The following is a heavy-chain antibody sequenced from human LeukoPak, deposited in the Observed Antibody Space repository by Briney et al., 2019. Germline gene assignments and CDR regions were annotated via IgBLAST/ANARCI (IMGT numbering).Heavy chain of an antibody. D-gene: IGHD3-10*01. CDR2: INPSGGST. CDR3: ARELPGIGEPEIRGVYYGMDV. J-gene: IGHJ6*04. Sequence: ASVNVSCKASGYTFTSYYMHWVRQAPGQGLEWMGIINPSGGSTSYAQKFQGRVTMTRDTSTSTVYMELSSLRSEDTAVYYCARELPGIGEPEIRGVYYGMDVWGKGTTVTVSS. V-gene: IGHV1-46*01. CDR1: GYTFTSYY.